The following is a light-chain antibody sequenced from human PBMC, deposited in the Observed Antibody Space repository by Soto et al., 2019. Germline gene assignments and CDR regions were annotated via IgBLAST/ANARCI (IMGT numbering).Light chain of an antibody. CDR2: GAS. Sequence: EIVMTHAPSTVSVSPVPTVTLSRRASQFISNSLAWYQQRPGQPPRLLIYGASTRAAGISARFSGSGSGTEFTLTISSLQSEDFAVYYCQQSSNWPRTFGQGTKVDIK. CDR3: QQSSNWPRT. CDR1: QFISNS. J-gene: IGKJ1*01. V-gene: IGKV3-15*01.